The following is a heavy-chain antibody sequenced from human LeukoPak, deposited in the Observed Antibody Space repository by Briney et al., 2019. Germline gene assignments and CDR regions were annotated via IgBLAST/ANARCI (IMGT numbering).Heavy chain of an antibody. Sequence: PGGSLRLSCAASGFTFSSYGMHWVRQAPGKGLEWVAFIRYDGRNKYYADSVKGRFTISRDNSKNTLYLQMNSLRAEDTAVYYCAREVSSGPAYYFDYWGQGTLVTVSS. V-gene: IGHV3-30*02. CDR3: AREVSSGPAYYFDY. CDR2: IRYDGRNK. D-gene: IGHD3-22*01. CDR1: GFTFSSYG. J-gene: IGHJ4*02.